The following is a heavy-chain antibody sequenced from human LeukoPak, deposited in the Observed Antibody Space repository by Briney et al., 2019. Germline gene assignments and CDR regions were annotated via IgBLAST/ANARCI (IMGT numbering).Heavy chain of an antibody. V-gene: IGHV4-39*01. Sequence: PSETLSLTCTVSGGSVSSSDYYWGWIRQPPGKGLEWIGSINYSGNTYYNPSLKNRVTISVDTSKNQFSLKLSSVTAADTAVYYCARSLSTTGLRWGQGTRVTVSS. D-gene: IGHD1-1*01. CDR2: INYSGNT. CDR1: GGSVSSSDYY. CDR3: ARSLSTTGLR. J-gene: IGHJ4*02.